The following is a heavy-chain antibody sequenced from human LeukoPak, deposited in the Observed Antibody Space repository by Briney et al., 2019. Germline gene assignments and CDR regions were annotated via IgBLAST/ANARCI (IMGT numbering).Heavy chain of an antibody. Sequence: GESLKISCKGSGYNFASYWIAWVRQMPGKGLEWMGIIYPGDSETRYSPSLQGQVTISADKSISTAYLQWSSLKASDTAMYYCPRLGPAASLNWFDPWARNPGHRLL. CDR3: PRLGPAASLNWFDP. V-gene: IGHV5-51*01. CDR2: IYPGDSET. D-gene: IGHD2-2*01. J-gene: IGHJ5*02. CDR1: GYNFASYW.